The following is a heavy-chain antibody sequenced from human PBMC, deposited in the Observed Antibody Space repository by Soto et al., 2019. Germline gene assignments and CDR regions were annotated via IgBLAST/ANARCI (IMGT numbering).Heavy chain of an antibody. V-gene: IGHV3-23*01. J-gene: IGHJ4*02. Sequence: EVQLLESGGGLVQPGGSLRLSCAASGFTFSSYAMSWVRQAPGKGLEWVSAISGRGGSTYYADSVKGRFTISRDNSKNTLYLQMNSLRAEATAVYYCAKDRSAVVVVAATPSDYWGQGTLVTVSS. D-gene: IGHD2-15*01. CDR2: ISGRGGST. CDR1: GFTFSSYA. CDR3: AKDRSAVVVVAATPSDY.